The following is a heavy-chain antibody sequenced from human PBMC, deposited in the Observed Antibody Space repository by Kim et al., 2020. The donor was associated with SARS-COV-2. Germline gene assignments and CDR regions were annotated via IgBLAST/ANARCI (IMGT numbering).Heavy chain of an antibody. CDR2: ISGSGGST. Sequence: GGSLRLSCAASGFTFSSYAMSWVRQAPGKGLEWVSAISGSGGSTYYADSVKGRFTISRDNSKNTLYLQMNSLRAEDTAVYYCAKDTKLLWFGEPRGRVDYWGQGTLVTVSS. CDR3: AKDTKLLWFGEPRGRVDY. D-gene: IGHD3-10*01. CDR1: GFTFSSYA. J-gene: IGHJ4*02. V-gene: IGHV3-23*01.